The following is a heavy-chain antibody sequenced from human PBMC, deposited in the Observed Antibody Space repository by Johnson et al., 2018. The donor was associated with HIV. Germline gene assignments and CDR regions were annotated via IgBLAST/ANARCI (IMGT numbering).Heavy chain of an antibody. J-gene: IGHJ3*02. CDR2: IKCDGSEK. Sequence: VQLVESGGGVVQPGRSLRLSCAASGFTFSSYGVHWVRQAPEKGLEWVADIKCDGSEKYYADSVKGRFTISRDNSKNTLYLQMNSLRAEDTAVYYCAKSIAAAGTNAFDIWGQGTMVTVSS. V-gene: IGHV3-33*06. CDR1: GFTFSSYG. CDR3: AKSIAAAGTNAFDI. D-gene: IGHD6-13*01.